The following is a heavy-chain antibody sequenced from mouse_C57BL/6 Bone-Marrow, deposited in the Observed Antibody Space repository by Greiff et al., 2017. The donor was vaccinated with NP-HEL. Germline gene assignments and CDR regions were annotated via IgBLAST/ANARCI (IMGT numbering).Heavy chain of an antibody. Sequence: VQLQESGAELVRPGASVTLSCKASGYTFTDYEMHWVKQTPVHGLEWIGAIDPETGGTAYNQKFKGKAIQTADKSSSTAYMELRSLTSEDSAVYCCTRRGKYLAYWGQGTLVTVSA. CDR1: GYTFTDYE. CDR2: IDPETGGT. J-gene: IGHJ3*01. D-gene: IGHD5-1-1*01. V-gene: IGHV1-15*01. CDR3: TRRGKYLAY.